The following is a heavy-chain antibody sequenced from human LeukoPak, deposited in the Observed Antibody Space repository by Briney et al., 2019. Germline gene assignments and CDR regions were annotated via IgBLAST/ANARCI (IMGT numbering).Heavy chain of an antibody. V-gene: IGHV3-20*01. Sequence: LPGGSLRLSCAASGFPLRDYYMSWVRQAPGKGLEWVSGINWNGGSTGYADSVKGRFTIYRDNAKNSLYLQMNSLRAEDTALYHCARDSNSPTFGFDPWGQGTLVTVSS. CDR2: INWNGGST. CDR3: ARDSNSPTFGFDP. CDR1: GFPLRDYY. D-gene: IGHD4-23*01. J-gene: IGHJ5*02.